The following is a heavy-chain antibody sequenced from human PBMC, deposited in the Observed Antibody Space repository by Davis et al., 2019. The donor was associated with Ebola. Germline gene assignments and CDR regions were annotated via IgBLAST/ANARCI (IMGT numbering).Heavy chain of an antibody. CDR1: GGSISTYY. CDR3: ARPWYSGTYYDAYDI. J-gene: IGHJ3*02. V-gene: IGHV4-59*08. Sequence: MPSETLSLTCAVSGGSISTYYWSWIRQSPGKGLEWIGYMYYGGTTDYNPSFKSRVTISVDTSRNQFSLKLSSATAADTAVYYCARPWYSGTYYDAYDIWGQGTMVAVSS. CDR2: MYYGGTT. D-gene: IGHD1-26*01.